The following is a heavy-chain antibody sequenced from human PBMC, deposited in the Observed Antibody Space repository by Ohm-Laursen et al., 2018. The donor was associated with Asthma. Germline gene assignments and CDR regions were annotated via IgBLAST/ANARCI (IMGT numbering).Heavy chain of an antibody. CDR3: ARGPSVRDIAAAGDY. CDR1: GFTFTTFW. J-gene: IGHJ4*02. CDR2: IKQDGSEK. D-gene: IGHD6-13*01. Sequence: SLRLSCSASGFTFTTFWMHWVRQAPGKGLEWVANIKQDGSEKYYVDSVKGRFTISRDNAKNSLYLQMNSLRAEDTAVYYCARGPSVRDIAAAGDYWGQGTLVTVSS. V-gene: IGHV3-7*05.